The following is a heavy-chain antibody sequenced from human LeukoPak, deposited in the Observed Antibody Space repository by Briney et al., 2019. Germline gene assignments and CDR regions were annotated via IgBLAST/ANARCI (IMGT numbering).Heavy chain of an antibody. CDR3: AKLDYYDTN. CDR2: ITGSSAST. D-gene: IGHD3-22*01. Sequence: GGSLRLSCAASGCTFSSYAMSWVRQPPRTGLERVSSITGSSASTYYADSVKSRFTIFRDNSKKTLYLQMNSLRAEDKAVYFCAKLDYYDTNWGQGTLVTVSS. V-gene: IGHV3-23*01. CDR1: GCTFSSYA. J-gene: IGHJ4*02.